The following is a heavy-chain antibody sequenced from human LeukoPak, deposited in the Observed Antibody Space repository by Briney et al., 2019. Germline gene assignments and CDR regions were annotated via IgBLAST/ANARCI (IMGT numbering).Heavy chain of an antibody. CDR3: AKTTVGYSSGRYPGWPADC. D-gene: IGHD6-19*01. Sequence: GGSLRLSCEASGFTFNTYAIYWVRQAPGKGLEWVSGICGSGGCTYYADSVKGRFTISRDNSKNTVYLQMNSLTADDTAVYYCAKTTVGYSSGRYPGWPADCWGQGTLITVSS. V-gene: IGHV3-23*01. CDR2: ICGSGGCT. J-gene: IGHJ4*02. CDR1: GFTFNTYA.